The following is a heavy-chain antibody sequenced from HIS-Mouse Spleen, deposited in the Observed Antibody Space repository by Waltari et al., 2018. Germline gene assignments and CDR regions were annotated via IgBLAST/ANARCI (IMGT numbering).Heavy chain of an antibody. CDR2: IYYSGGT. V-gene: IGHV4-39*07. Sequence: QLQPQESGPGLVKPSETLSLTCTVSGGSISSSNYYWGWILQPPGKGLGGIGSIYYSGGTDYTRPRKSRGTISVDTSKSQFSLKLSSVTAADTAVYYCAREIPYSSSWYDWYFDLWGRGTLVTVSS. D-gene: IGHD6-13*01. J-gene: IGHJ2*01. CDR1: GGSISSSNYY. CDR3: AREIPYSSSWYDWYFDL.